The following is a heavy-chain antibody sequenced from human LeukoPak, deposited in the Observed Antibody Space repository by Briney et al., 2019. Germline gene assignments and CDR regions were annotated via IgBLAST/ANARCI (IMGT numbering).Heavy chain of an antibody. CDR2: INSNGDST. D-gene: IGHD2-21*01. CDR3: AREERGQAINY. V-gene: IGHV3-64*01. CDR1: GFTFSLYA. J-gene: IGHJ4*02. Sequence: GGSLRLSCETSGFTFSLYATHWVRQAPGKGLEFVSAINSNGDSTYYANSVKGRFTISRDNSQNTLHLQMGSLRAEDMAVYYCAREERGQAINYWGQGTLVTVSS.